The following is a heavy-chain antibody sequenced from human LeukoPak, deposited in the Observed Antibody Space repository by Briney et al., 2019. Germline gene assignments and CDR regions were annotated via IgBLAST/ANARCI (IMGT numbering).Heavy chain of an antibody. CDR3: ARAFPSIRD. CDR1: GGSFSGYY. Sequence: PSETLSLTCAVYGGSFSGYYWSWIRQPPGKGLEWIGEINHSGSTNYNPSLKSRVTISVDTSKNQCSLKLSSVTASDTAVYYCARAFPSIRDWGQGTLVTVSS. J-gene: IGHJ4*01. D-gene: IGHD2-21*01. CDR2: INHSGST. V-gene: IGHV4-34*01.